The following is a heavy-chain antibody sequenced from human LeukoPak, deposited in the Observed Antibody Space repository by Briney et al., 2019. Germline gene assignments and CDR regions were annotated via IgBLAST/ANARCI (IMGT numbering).Heavy chain of an antibody. D-gene: IGHD3-3*01. CDR1: GFTFGSYN. J-gene: IGHJ5*02. Sequence: PGGSLRLSCAASGFTFGSYNMNWVRQAPGKGLEWVSSISSSSSYIYYADSVKGRFTISRDNAKNSLYLQMNTLRAEDTAVYYCAKGITIFGVVRLGNWFDPWGQGTLVTVSS. V-gene: IGHV3-21*04. CDR2: ISSSSSYI. CDR3: AKGITIFGVVRLGNWFDP.